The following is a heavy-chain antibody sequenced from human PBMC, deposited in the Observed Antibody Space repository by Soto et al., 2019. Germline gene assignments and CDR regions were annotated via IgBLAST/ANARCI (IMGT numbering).Heavy chain of an antibody. CDR1: GYTFTSYY. CDR2: INPSGGST. J-gene: IGHJ6*03. CDR3: ARNGCSGGSCYPKTGASYMDV. Sequence: ASVKVSCKASGYTFTSYYMHWVRQAPGQGLEWMGIINPSGGSTSYAQKFQGRVTMTTDTSTSTAYMELSSLRSEDTAVYYCARNGCSGGSCYPKTGASYMDVWGKGTTVTVSS. D-gene: IGHD2-15*01. V-gene: IGHV1-46*01.